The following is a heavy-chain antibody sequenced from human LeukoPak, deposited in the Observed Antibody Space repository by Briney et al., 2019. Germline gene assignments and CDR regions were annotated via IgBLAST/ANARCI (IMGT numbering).Heavy chain of an antibody. D-gene: IGHD1-26*01. Sequence: ASVKVSCKASGYTFTAYYIHWVRQAPGQGLEWMGWISVYNGNTNYAQKLHGRVTMTTETSTNIVYMELRSLTFDDTAVYYCARDLAGIVGVTAWFDPWGQGTLVTVSS. J-gene: IGHJ5*02. CDR2: ISVYNGNT. V-gene: IGHV1-18*04. CDR3: ARDLAGIVGVTAWFDP. CDR1: GYTFTAYY.